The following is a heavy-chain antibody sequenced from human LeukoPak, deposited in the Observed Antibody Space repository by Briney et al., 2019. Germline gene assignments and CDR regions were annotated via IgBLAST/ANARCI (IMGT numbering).Heavy chain of an antibody. Sequence: GGSLRLSCAASGFSVGTNYMTWVRQAPGKGLEWVSVIYSGDNTYYADSVKGRFTISRDTPKNTLYLQMNSLRAEDTAVYYCARDTGSGYCSGGRCRGAFDIWGQGTMVTVPS. CDR3: ARDTGSGYCSGGRCRGAFDI. CDR2: IYSGDNT. CDR1: GFSVGTNY. V-gene: IGHV3-53*01. D-gene: IGHD2-15*01. J-gene: IGHJ3*02.